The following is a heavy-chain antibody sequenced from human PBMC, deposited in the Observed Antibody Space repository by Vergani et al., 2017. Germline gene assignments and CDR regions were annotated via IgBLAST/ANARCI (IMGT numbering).Heavy chain of an antibody. CDR3: AKDSRYFDWLLSY. D-gene: IGHD3-9*01. Sequence: EVQLLESGGGLVQPGGSLRLSCAASGFTFSSYAMSWVRQAPGKGLEWVSAISGSGDSTYYADSVKGRFTISRDNSKNTLYLQMTSLRAEDTAVYYCAKDSRYFDWLLSYWGQGTLVTVSS. CDR2: ISGSGDST. J-gene: IGHJ4*02. CDR1: GFTFSSYA. V-gene: IGHV3-23*01.